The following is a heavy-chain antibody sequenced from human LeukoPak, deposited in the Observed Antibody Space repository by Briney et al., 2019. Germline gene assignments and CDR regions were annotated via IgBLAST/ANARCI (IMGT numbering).Heavy chain of an antibody. Sequence: SVKVSCKASGGTFSSYAISWVRQAPVQGLEWMGGIIPIFGTANYAQKFQGRVTITTDESTSTAYMELSSLRSEDTAVYYCARASPYFYCSGGSCYFHPWGQGTLVTVSS. J-gene: IGHJ5*02. CDR1: GGTFSSYA. D-gene: IGHD2-15*01. V-gene: IGHV1-69*05. CDR3: ARASPYFYCSGGSCYFHP. CDR2: IIPIFGTA.